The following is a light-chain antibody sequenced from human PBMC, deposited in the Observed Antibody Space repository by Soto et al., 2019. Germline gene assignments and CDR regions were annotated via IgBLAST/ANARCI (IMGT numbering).Light chain of an antibody. CDR3: RSYDSSLSGSV. CDR2: GNS. J-gene: IGLJ3*02. CDR1: SSNIGAGYD. Sequence: QSVLTQPPSVSGAPGQRVTISCTGSSSNIGAGYDVHWYQQLPGTAPKLLIYGNSNRPSGVPDRFSGSKSGTSASLAITGLQAEDEADYSCRSYDSSLSGSVFGEGTKLTDL. V-gene: IGLV1-40*01.